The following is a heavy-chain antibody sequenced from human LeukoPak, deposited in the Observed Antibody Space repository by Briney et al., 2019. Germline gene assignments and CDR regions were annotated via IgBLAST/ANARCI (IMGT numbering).Heavy chain of an antibody. D-gene: IGHD3-10*01. J-gene: IGHJ6*03. CDR3: ARGRNYYGSGSYYLYYYYYYYMDV. Sequence: SETLSLTCTVSGGSISSYYWSWIRQPPGKGLEWIGYIYYSGSTNYNPSLKSRVTISVDTSKNQFSLKLSSVTAADTAVYYCARGRNYYGSGSYYLYYYYYYYMDVWGKGTTVTVSS. CDR2: IYYSGST. V-gene: IGHV4-59*12. CDR1: GGSISSYY.